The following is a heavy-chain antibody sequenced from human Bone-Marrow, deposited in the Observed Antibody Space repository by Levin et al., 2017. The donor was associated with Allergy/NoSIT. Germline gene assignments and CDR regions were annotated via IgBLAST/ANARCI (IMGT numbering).Heavy chain of an antibody. Sequence: GESLKISCKASGYKFISYWISWVRQMPGKGLEWMGRIDLSNSNTNYSPAFQGHVTISADKSINTAFLQWSSLQASDTAMYYCARHMLVGVNDYWGQGTLVTVSP. J-gene: IGHJ4*02. V-gene: IGHV5-10-1*01. D-gene: IGHD2-15*01. CDR3: ARHMLVGVNDY. CDR2: IDLSNSNT. CDR1: GYKFISYW.